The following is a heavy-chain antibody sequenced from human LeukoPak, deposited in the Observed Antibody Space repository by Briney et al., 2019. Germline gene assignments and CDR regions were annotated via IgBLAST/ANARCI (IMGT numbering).Heavy chain of an antibody. V-gene: IGHV3-33*06. Sequence: GGSLRLSCAASGFTFSSYGMHWVRQAPGKGLEWVAVIWYDGSNKYYADSVKGRFTISRDNSKNTLYLQMNSLRAEDTAVYYCAKAQFLGYSGYDYWGQGTLVTVSS. J-gene: IGHJ4*02. CDR3: AKAQFLGYSGYDY. CDR2: IWYDGSNK. D-gene: IGHD5-12*01. CDR1: GFTFSSYG.